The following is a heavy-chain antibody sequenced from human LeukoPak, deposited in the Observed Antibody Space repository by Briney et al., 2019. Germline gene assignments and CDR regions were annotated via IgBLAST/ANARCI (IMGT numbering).Heavy chain of an antibody. CDR3: ARGNSDRFPPYMDY. V-gene: IGHV4-38-2*02. J-gene: IGHJ4*02. CDR1: GYSISSGNY. D-gene: IGHD2-21*01. Sequence: SETLSLTCTVSGYSISSGNYWGWIRQSPGKGLEWIGTIYHSGSTYYNPPLKSRVTISADTSKNQISLRLSSVTAADTAIYYCARGNSDRFPPYMDYWGQGILVIVSS. CDR2: IYHSGST.